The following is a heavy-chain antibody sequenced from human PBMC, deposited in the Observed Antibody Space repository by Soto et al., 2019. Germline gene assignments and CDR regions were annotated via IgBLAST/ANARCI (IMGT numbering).Heavy chain of an antibody. Sequence: PGGSLRLSCAASGFTFSSYAMSWVRQAPGKGLEWVSAISGSGGSTYYADSVKGRFTISRENSKNTLYLQMNRMRAEDTAVYYCAALGYCSGGIRYGGLDYSGQGTLVTVSS. CDR3: AALGYCSGGIRYGGLDY. D-gene: IGHD2-15*01. CDR1: GFTFSSYA. V-gene: IGHV3-23*01. J-gene: IGHJ4*02. CDR2: ISGSGGST.